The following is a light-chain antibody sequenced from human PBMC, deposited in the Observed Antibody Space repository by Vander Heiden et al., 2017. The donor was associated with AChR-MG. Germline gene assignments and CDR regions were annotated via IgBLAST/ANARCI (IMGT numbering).Light chain of an antibody. Sequence: EIVMTQSPATLSVSPGERATLSCRASQSVSSNLAWYQQKPGQAPRLLIYGASTRATGIPARFSGSGYGTEFTLTISSLQSEDFAVYYCQQYKNWPPITFGQRTRLEIK. V-gene: IGKV3-15*01. CDR1: QSVSSN. CDR2: GAS. J-gene: IGKJ5*01. CDR3: QQYKNWPPIT.